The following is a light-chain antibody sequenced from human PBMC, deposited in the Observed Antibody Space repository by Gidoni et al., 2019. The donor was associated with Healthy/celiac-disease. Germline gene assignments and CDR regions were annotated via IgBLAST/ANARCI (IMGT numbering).Light chain of an antibody. CDR2: DVS. J-gene: IGLJ3*02. Sequence: SALTQPASVSGSPGQSITISCTGTSSDVGGYNYVSWYQQHPGKAPKLMIYDVSNRPSGVSNRFSGLQAEDEADYYCSSYTSSSTLVFGGGTKLTV. CDR1: SSDVGGYNY. CDR3: SSYTSSSTLV. V-gene: IGLV2-14*03.